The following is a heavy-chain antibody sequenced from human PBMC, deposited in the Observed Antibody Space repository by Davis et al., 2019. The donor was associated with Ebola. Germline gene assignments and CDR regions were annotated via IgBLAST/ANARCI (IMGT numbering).Heavy chain of an antibody. Sequence: PSETLSLTCAVYGGSFSGYYWSWIRQPPGKGLEWIGEINHSGSTNYNPSLKSRVTISVDTSKNQFSLKLSSVTAADTAVYYCAICFGWYSSGERTNWFDPWGQGTLVTVSS. CDR1: GGSFSGYY. D-gene: IGHD6-19*01. V-gene: IGHV4-34*01. CDR2: INHSGST. CDR3: AICFGWYSSGERTNWFDP. J-gene: IGHJ5*02.